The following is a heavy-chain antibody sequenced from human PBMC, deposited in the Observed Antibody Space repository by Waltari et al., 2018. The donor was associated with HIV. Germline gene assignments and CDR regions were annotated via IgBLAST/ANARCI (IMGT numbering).Heavy chain of an antibody. V-gene: IGHV4-39*01. D-gene: IGHD3-9*01. CDR3: ARHRRNDIGDY. Sequence: QLQLKESGPGLVKPSETLSLTCTVAGGSISSSHYYWGWLRQPPGKGLEWIGSIYYSGSPYYNPSLKVRVTISIDTSKNQFSLKLSSVTAADTAVYYCARHRRNDIGDYWGQGTLVTVSS. CDR2: IYYSGSP. J-gene: IGHJ4*02. CDR1: GGSISSSHYY.